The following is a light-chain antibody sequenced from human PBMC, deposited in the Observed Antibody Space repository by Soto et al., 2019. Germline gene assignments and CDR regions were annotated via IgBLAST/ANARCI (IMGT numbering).Light chain of an antibody. V-gene: IGLV3-21*04. CDR3: QVWDIMTDNYV. CDR1: NIGNKR. J-gene: IGLJ1*01. Sequence: SYVLTQSPSVSVAPEKTATITCGGNNIGNKRVHWYRQKPGQAPVLLISYDSDRPSGIPERFSGSNSENTATLTISRVEAGDEADYYCQVWDIMTDNYVFGSGTKLTVL. CDR2: YDS.